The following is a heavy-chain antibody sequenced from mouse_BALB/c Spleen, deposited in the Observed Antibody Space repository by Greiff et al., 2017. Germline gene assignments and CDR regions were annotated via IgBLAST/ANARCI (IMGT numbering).Heavy chain of an antibody. V-gene: IGHV1-54*01. CDR1: GYAFTNYL. J-gene: IGHJ2*01. CDR3: ARCGNYFDY. D-gene: IGHD6-1*01. CDR2: INPGSGGN. Sequence: VQLQQSGAELVRPGTSVKVSCKASGYAFTNYLIEWVKQRPGQGLEWIGVINPGSGGNNYHEKFKGKATLTADKSSSTAYMQLSSLTSDDSAFYCCARCGNYFDYWGQGTTLTVSS.